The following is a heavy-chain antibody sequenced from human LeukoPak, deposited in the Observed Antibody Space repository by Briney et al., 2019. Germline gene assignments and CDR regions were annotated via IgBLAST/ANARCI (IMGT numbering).Heavy chain of an antibody. V-gene: IGHV4-30-4*01. CDR3: ARDESSGYSQLDS. CDR2: ISYSGNT. Sequence: NPSETLSLTCTVSRGSISSGDYYWSWIRQPPGKGLERIGYISYSGNTYYKPSLKSRVTISKDMSKNQFSLKLSSVTAADTAVYFCARDESSGYSQLDSWGQGTLVTVSS. D-gene: IGHD3-22*01. CDR1: RGSISSGDYY. J-gene: IGHJ4*02.